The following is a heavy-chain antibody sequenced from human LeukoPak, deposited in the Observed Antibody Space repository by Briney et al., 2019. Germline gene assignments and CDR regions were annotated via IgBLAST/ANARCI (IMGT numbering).Heavy chain of an antibody. D-gene: IGHD2-2*01. J-gene: IGHJ4*02. CDR1: GFTVSSNY. CDR2: IYSGGST. CDR3: DCSSTSCYPGY. V-gene: IGHV3-53*05. Sequence: GGSLRLSCAASGFTVSSNYMSWVRQAPGKGLEWVSVIYSGGSTYYADSVKGRFTISRDNSKNTLYLQMNSLRAEDTAVYYCDCSSTSCYPGYWGQGTLVTVSS.